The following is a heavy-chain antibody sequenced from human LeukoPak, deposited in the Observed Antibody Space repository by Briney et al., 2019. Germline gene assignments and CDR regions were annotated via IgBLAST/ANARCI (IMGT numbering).Heavy chain of an antibody. CDR2: IRGGGSPI. CDR1: GFTFRNYE. D-gene: IGHD2/OR15-2a*01. V-gene: IGHV3-48*03. J-gene: IGHJ3*02. Sequence: PGGSLRLSCAASGFTFRNYEMNWVRQAPGKGLEWVSYIRGGGSPIYYADSVRGRFTISRDNSKNLLYLQLNSLRVEDTALYYCVRDGCHFYSFDMWGQGTMVSVSS. CDR3: VRDGCHFYSFDM.